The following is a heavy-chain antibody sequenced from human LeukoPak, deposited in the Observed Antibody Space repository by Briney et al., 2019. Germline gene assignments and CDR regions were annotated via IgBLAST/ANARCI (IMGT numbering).Heavy chain of an antibody. J-gene: IGHJ4*02. V-gene: IGHV1-8*03. CDR2: MNPNSGNT. CDR1: GGTFSSYA. Sequence: ASVKVSCKASGGTFSSYAISWVRQAPGQGLEWMGWMNPNSGNTGYAQKFQGRVTITRNTSISTAYMELSSLRSEDTAVYYCARGTSPYYDFWSGYSRKFDYWGQGTLVTVSS. D-gene: IGHD3-3*01. CDR3: ARGTSPYYDFWSGYSRKFDY.